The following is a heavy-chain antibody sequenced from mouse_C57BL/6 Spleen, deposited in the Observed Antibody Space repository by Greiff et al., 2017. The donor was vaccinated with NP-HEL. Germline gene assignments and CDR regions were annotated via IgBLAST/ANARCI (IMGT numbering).Heavy chain of an antibody. D-gene: IGHD3-2*02. Sequence: QVQLQQPGAELVRPGTSVKLSCKASGYTFTSYWMHWVKQRPGQGLEWIGVIDPSDSYTNYNQKFKGKATLTVDTSPSTAYMQLSSLTSEDSAVYYCARKAFFDYWGQGTTLTVSS. J-gene: IGHJ2*01. CDR1: GYTFTSYW. V-gene: IGHV1-59*01. CDR3: ARKAFFDY. CDR2: IDPSDSYT.